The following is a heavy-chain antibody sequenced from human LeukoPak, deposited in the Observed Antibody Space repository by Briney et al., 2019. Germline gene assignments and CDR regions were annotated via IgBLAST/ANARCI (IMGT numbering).Heavy chain of an antibody. V-gene: IGHV3-7*01. Sequence: GESRTLSCAVSRFSFGRYWMSWVRQAQGKGLEWVANIKQDGRENIHVNSEKGRFTIFRDNAKNSMYLQMNSIRAEDTAVYFCARDYYGSTGSLTYWGQGALVTVSS. CDR2: IKQDGREN. D-gene: IGHD3-22*01. CDR3: ARDYYGSTGSLTY. CDR1: RFSFGRYW. J-gene: IGHJ4*02.